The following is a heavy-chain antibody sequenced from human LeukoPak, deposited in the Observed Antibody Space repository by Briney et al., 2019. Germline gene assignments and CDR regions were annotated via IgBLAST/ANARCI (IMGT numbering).Heavy chain of an antibody. Sequence: GGSLRLSCAASGFTFSSYSMNWVRQAPGKGLEWVSLISGGDSTYYADSVKGRFTISRDNSKNTLYLQMNSLRAEDTAVYYCARGDQDYGLDVWGQGTTVAVSS. CDR1: GFTFSSYS. CDR3: ARGDQDYGLDV. CDR2: ISGGDST. J-gene: IGHJ6*02. V-gene: IGHV3-66*01. D-gene: IGHD5-24*01.